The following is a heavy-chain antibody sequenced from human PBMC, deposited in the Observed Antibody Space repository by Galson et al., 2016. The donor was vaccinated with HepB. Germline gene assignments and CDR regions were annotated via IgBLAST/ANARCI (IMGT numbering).Heavy chain of an antibody. V-gene: IGHV3-13*01. Sequence: SLRLSCAASGFTFSNYDMHWVRQATEKGLEWVSGIGTASETYYPGSVKGRFTISRENSKKSLYLQKNSLRVEDTAVYYCAREGMDRYSMTVDLWGQGTMLTVSS. CDR1: GFTFSNYD. J-gene: IGHJ3*01. CDR2: IGTASET. D-gene: IGHD2-21*02. CDR3: AREGMDRYSMTVDL.